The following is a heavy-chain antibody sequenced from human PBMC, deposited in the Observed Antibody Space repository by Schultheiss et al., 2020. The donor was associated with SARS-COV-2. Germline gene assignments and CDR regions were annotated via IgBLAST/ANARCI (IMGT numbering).Heavy chain of an antibody. CDR1: GFSLSNARMG. CDR3: ARISSDYDSSGYYYYYGMDV. J-gene: IGHJ6*02. V-gene: IGHV2-26*01. Sequence: SGPTLVKPTETLTLTCTVSGFSLSNARMGVSWIRQPPGKALEWLAHIFSNDEKSYSTSLKSRLTISKDTSKSQVVLTMTNMDPVDTATYYCARISSDYDSSGYYYYYGMDVWGQGPTVTVSS. D-gene: IGHD3-22*01. CDR2: IFSNDEK.